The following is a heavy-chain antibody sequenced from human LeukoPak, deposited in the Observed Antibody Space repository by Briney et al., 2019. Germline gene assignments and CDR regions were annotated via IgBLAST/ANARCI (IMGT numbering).Heavy chain of an antibody. CDR2: VSGSGGSA. CDR3: TTEGFDY. V-gene: IGHV3-23*01. CDR1: GFTFSSYA. Sequence: GGALRLSCAASGFTFSSYAMKWVRQAPGKGPEWVSTVSGSGGSASYAGSVKGRFTISRDNSKSAVFLEMNSLRADDTAVYYCTTEGFDYWGQGTLVTVSS. D-gene: IGHD1-26*01. J-gene: IGHJ4*02.